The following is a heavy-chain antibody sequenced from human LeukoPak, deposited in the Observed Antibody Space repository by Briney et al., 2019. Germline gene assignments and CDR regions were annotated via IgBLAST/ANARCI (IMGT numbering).Heavy chain of an antibody. CDR1: GFTFSSYS. CDR3: ARVLKNYYGSGSYYSDY. CDR2: ISSSSSYI. V-gene: IGHV3-21*04. D-gene: IGHD3-10*01. Sequence: NPGGSLRLSCAASGFTFSSYSMTWVRQAPGKGLEWVSSISSSSSYIYYADSVKGRFTISRDNAKNSLYLQMNSLRAEDTALYHCARVLKNYYGSGSYYSDYWGQGTLVTVSS. J-gene: IGHJ4*02.